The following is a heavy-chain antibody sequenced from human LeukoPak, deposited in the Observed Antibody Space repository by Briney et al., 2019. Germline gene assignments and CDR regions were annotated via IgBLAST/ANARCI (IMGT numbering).Heavy chain of an antibody. CDR1: GYTFTSYG. D-gene: IGHD3-10*01. J-gene: IGHJ4*02. CDR2: ISAYNGNT. Sequence: ASVKVSCKASGYTFTSYGISWVRQAPGQGLEWMGWISAYNGNTNYAQKLQGRVTMTTDTSTSTAYMELRSLRSDDTAVYYCATTLPQPLWFGEPRAQGLDYWGQGTLVTVSS. V-gene: IGHV1-18*01. CDR3: ATTLPQPLWFGEPRAQGLDY.